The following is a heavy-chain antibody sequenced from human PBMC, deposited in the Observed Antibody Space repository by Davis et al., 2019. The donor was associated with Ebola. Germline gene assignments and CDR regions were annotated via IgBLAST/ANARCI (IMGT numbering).Heavy chain of an antibody. CDR3: ARERAPTYFDY. J-gene: IGHJ4*02. Sequence: GESLKISCAASGFTVSSNYMSWVRQAPGKGLEWVSVIYSGGSTYYADSVKGRFTISRDNSKNTLYLQMGSLRAEDMAVYYCARERAPTYFDYWGQGTLVTVSS. D-gene: IGHD1-26*01. CDR1: GFTVSSNY. CDR2: IYSGGST. V-gene: IGHV3-66*01.